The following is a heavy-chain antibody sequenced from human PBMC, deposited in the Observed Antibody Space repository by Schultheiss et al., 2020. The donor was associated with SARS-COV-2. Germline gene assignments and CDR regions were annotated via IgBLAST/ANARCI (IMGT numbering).Heavy chain of an antibody. V-gene: IGHV1-69*13. D-gene: IGHD6-19*01. J-gene: IGHJ6*02. CDR2: IIPIFGTA. Sequence: VKVSCKASGGTFSSYAISWVRQAPGQGLEWMGGIIPIFGTANYAQKFQDRVTITADESTSTAYMELSSLRSEDTAVYYCARGIAVAGTLGHYYYGMDVWGQGTTVTVSS. CDR3: ARGIAVAGTLGHYYYGMDV. CDR1: GGTFSSYA.